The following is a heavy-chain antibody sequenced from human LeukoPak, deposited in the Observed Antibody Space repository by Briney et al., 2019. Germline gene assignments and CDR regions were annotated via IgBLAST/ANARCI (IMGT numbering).Heavy chain of an antibody. D-gene: IGHD6-19*01. CDR2: INPNSGST. V-gene: IGHV1-2*02. CDR3: ARHFKGIAVAGTADY. Sequence: ASVKVSCKASGYTFTGYYMHWVRQAPGQGLEWMGWINPNSGSTNYAQKFQGRVTMTRDTSISTAYMEVSGLRSDDTAVYYCARHFKGIAVAGTADYWGQGTLVTVSS. J-gene: IGHJ4*02. CDR1: GYTFTGYY.